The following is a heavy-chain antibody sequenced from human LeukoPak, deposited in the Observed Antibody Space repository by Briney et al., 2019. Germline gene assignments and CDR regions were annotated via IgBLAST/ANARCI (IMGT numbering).Heavy chain of an antibody. D-gene: IGHD1-26*01. CDR3: ARAYSGSYYYYYYMDV. CDR2: ISAYNGKT. J-gene: IGHJ6*03. CDR1: GYTFTSYG. V-gene: IGHV1-18*01. Sequence: ASVKVSCKASGYTFTSYGISWVRQAPGQGLEWMGWISAYNGKTNYAQSLQGRVTLTTNTSTSTAYMELRSLRSDDTAVYYCARAYSGSYYYYYYMDVWGKGTTVTVSS.